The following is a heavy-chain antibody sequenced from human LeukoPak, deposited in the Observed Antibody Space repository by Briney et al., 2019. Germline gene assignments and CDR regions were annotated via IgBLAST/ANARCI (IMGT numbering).Heavy chain of an antibody. CDR3: ARDRAAIGSSPNWFDP. D-gene: IGHD6-13*01. Sequence: SETLSLTCTVSGYSISSGYYWGWIRQPPGKGLEWIGSIYHSGSTYYNPSLKSRVTMSVDTSKNQFSLKLSSVTAADTAVYYCARDRAAIGSSPNWFDPWGQGTLVTVSS. CDR1: GYSISSGYY. CDR2: IYHSGST. J-gene: IGHJ5*02. V-gene: IGHV4-38-2*02.